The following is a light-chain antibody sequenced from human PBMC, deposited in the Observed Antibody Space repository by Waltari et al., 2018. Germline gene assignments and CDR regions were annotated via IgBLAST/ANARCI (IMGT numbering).Light chain of an antibody. V-gene: IGKV6D-21*02. Sequence: EIVLTQSPEFHSVTPKEKVTIACRASQSIGSSLHWYPQKPDQSPKLLIKYASQSISGVPSRFSGSGSGTDFTLKISRVEAEDVGVYFCMQARQTPWTFGQGTKVEIK. CDR3: MQARQTPWT. CDR1: QSIGSS. J-gene: IGKJ1*01. CDR2: YAS.